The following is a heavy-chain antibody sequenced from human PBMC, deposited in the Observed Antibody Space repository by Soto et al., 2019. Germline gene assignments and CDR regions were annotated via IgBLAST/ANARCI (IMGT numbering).Heavy chain of an antibody. CDR3: ARDSVRDYLYYYYGMDV. D-gene: IGHD4-17*01. CDR2: IGTSSSYI. V-gene: IGHV3-21*01. J-gene: IGHJ6*02. CDR1: GFTFSSYT. Sequence: GGSLRLSYAASGFTFSSYTMNWVRQAPGRGLEWVSSIGTSSSYIYYADSVKGRFTISRDNAKNSLFLQMNSLRADDTAVYYCARDSVRDYLYYYYGMDVWGQGTTVTVSS.